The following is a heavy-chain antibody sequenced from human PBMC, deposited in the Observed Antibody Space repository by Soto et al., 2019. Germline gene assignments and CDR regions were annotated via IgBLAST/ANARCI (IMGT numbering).Heavy chain of an antibody. CDR2: ISGSGGST. V-gene: IGHV3-23*01. CDR3: AKTRSRDVREESAYYGMDV. D-gene: IGHD3-10*01. J-gene: IGHJ6*02. Sequence: GGSLRLSCAASGFTFSSYAMSWVRQAPGKGLEWVSAISGSGGSTYYADSVKGRFTISRDNSKNTLYLQMNSLRAEDTAVYYCAKTRSRDVREESAYYGMDVWGQGTTVTVSS. CDR1: GFTFSSYA.